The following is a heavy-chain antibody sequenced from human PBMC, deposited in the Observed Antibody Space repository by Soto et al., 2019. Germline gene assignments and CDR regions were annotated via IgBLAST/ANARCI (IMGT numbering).Heavy chain of an antibody. V-gene: IGHV3-74*01. CDR2: IDTDGGGT. CDR1: GFTFRSHR. CDR3: ATVFDV. D-gene: IGHD4-17*01. J-gene: IGHJ4*02. Sequence: EVPLVESGGGLVQPGGSLRVSCAASGFTFRSHRIHWVRQAPGKGLEWVSRIDTDGGGTSYADSVKGRFTISTDNAENRVYLQMNGLRVEDTAVYYCATVFDVWGQGTLVTVSS.